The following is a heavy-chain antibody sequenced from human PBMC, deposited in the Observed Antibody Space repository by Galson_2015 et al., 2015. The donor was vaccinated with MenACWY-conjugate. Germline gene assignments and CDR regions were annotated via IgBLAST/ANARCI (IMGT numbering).Heavy chain of an antibody. CDR3: VRGGWGSDPPGAAIDY. D-gene: IGHD3-16*02. V-gene: IGHV4-4*02. CDR2: IFHSGSA. Sequence: SETLSLTCAVFGGSISTSKWWSWVRQSPGKGLEWIGQIFHSGSAYYNPSFTSRVTMSVDKSTNQFYLRLTYVTAADTAVYYCVRGGWGSDPPGAAIDYWGQGTLVAVSS. J-gene: IGHJ4*02. CDR1: GGSISTSKW.